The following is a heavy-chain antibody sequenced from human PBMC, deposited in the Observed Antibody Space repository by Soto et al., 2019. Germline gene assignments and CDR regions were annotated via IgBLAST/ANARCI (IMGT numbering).Heavy chain of an antibody. D-gene: IGHD3-10*01. J-gene: IGHJ4*02. V-gene: IGHV4-39*01. Sequence: QLQLQESGPGLVKPSETLSLTCTVSGGSISSSSYYWGWIRQPPGKGLEWIGSIYYSGSTYYNPSLKSRVTISVDTSKNQFSLKLSSVTAADTAVYYCATLRPYYYGSGDYWGQGTLVTVSS. CDR2: IYYSGST. CDR3: ATLRPYYYGSGDY. CDR1: GGSISSSSYY.